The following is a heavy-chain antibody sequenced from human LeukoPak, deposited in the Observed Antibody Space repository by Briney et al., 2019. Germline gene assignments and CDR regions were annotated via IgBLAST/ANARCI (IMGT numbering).Heavy chain of an antibody. Sequence: PGGSLRLSCAASGFTLSSYAMSWVRQAPGKGLEWVSAISGSGGSTYYADSVKGRFTISRDNSKNTLYLQMNSLRAEDTAVYYCAKGSQDIQLWLLEFDYWGQGTLVTVSS. CDR2: ISGSGGST. D-gene: IGHD5-18*01. J-gene: IGHJ4*02. CDR1: GFTLSSYA. V-gene: IGHV3-23*01. CDR3: AKGSQDIQLWLLEFDY.